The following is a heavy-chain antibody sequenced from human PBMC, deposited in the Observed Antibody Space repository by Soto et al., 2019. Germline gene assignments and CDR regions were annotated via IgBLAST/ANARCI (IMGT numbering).Heavy chain of an antibody. CDR3: ARRDDSSAYCFDP. CDR1: GGFFGVYY. D-gene: IGHD3-22*01. CDR2: INRSGSI. V-gene: IGHV4-34*01. Sequence: SETLSLTCAVYGGFFGVYYWRWVRQPPGKGLEWIGEINRSGSISYNPSLESRVTISVDTSKSQFSLSLYSVTAADTAVYYCARRDDSSAYCFDPWSQGTLVTVSS. J-gene: IGHJ5*02.